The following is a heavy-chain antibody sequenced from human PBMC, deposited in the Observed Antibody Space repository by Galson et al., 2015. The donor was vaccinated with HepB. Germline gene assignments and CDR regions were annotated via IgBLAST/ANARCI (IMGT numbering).Heavy chain of an antibody. Sequence: SLRLSCAASGFTFSSYAMSWVRQAPGKGLEWVSAISGSGGSTYYADSVKGRFTISRDNSKNTLYLQMNSLRAEDTAVYYCAKGGLLWFGELIYYYYYMDVWGKGTTVTVSS. CDR3: AKGGLLWFGELIYYYYYMDV. D-gene: IGHD3-10*01. CDR1: GFTFSSYA. CDR2: ISGSGGST. J-gene: IGHJ6*03. V-gene: IGHV3-23*01.